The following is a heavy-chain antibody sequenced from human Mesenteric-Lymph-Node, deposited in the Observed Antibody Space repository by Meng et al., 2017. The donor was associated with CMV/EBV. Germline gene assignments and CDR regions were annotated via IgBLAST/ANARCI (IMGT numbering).Heavy chain of an antibody. CDR2: INHSGST. CDR1: GGSFSGYY. V-gene: IGHV4-34*01. Sequence: SQTLSLTCAVYGGSFSGYYWSWIRQPPGKGLEWIGEINHSGSTNYNPSLKSRVTISVDTSKNQFSLKLSSVTAADTAVYYCARHYYCSSTSCYGGRDYWGQGTLVTVSS. CDR3: ARHYYCSSTSCYGGRDY. D-gene: IGHD2-2*01. J-gene: IGHJ4*02.